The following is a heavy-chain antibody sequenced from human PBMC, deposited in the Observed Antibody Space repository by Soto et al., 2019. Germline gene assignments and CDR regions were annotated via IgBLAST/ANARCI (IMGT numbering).Heavy chain of an antibody. Sequence: GGSLRLSCAASGFTFTYYYMTWIRQAPGKGLEWVSYISISGTTIEYADSVKGRFTVSRDNAKNSLYLRMTSLRVEDTAVYYCARGRSGRSQDWGRGTLVTVSS. CDR1: GFTFTYYY. V-gene: IGHV3-11*01. CDR2: ISISGTTI. D-gene: IGHD6-25*01. J-gene: IGHJ4*02. CDR3: ARGRSGRSQD.